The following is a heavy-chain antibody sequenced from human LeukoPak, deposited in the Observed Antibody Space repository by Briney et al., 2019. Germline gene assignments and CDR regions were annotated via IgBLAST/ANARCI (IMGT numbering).Heavy chain of an antibody. Sequence: SVKVSCKASGGTFSSYAISWVRQAPGQGLEWMGRIIPIFGTANYAQKFQGRVTITTDESTSTAYMELSSLRSEDTAVYYCARERGSYYYDSSGYFGDFQHCGQGTLVTVSS. D-gene: IGHD3-22*01. CDR2: IIPIFGTA. CDR1: GGTFSSYA. CDR3: ARERGSYYYDSSGYFGDFQH. V-gene: IGHV1-69*05. J-gene: IGHJ1*01.